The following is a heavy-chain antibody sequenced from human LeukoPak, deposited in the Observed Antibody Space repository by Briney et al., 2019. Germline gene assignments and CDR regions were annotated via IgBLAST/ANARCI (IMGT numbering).Heavy chain of an antibody. CDR2: INAGNGNT. Sequence: ASVKVSCKASGYTFTSYAMHWVRQAPGQRLEWMGWINAGNGNTKYSQKVQGRVTMTTDTSTSTAYMELRSLRSDDTAVYYCARDPLNDFWSGYYGTCDYWGQGALVTVSS. CDR1: GYTFTSYA. J-gene: IGHJ4*02. CDR3: ARDPLNDFWSGYYGTCDY. D-gene: IGHD3-3*01. V-gene: IGHV1-3*01.